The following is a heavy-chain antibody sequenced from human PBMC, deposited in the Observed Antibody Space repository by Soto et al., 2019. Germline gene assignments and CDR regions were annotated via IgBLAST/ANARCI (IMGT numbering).Heavy chain of an antibody. D-gene: IGHD1-20*01. CDR3: ASSPTYTYYFDY. V-gene: IGHV4-39*01. Sequence: SETLSLTCTVSGGSISSSSYYWGWIRQPPGKGLEWIGSIYYSGSTYYNPSLKSRVTISVDTSKNQFSLKLSSVTAADTAVYYCASSPTYTYYFDYWGQGTLVTVSS. CDR2: IYYSGST. J-gene: IGHJ4*02. CDR1: GGSISSSSYY.